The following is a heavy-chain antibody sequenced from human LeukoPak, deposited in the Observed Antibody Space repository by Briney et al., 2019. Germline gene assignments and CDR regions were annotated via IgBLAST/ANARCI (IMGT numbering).Heavy chain of an antibody. J-gene: IGHJ4*02. CDR3: AQYYYNTSAYEHY. Sequence: PGGSLRLSCSASGFTFSDYYMSWIRQAPGKGLEWVSYISSSGSTIYYADSVKGRFTISRGNAKNSLYLQMNSLRAEGPALDYCAQYYYNTSAYEHYSGQGTLVTVSS. CDR2: ISSSGSTI. CDR1: GFTFSDYY. D-gene: IGHD3-22*01. V-gene: IGHV3-11*01.